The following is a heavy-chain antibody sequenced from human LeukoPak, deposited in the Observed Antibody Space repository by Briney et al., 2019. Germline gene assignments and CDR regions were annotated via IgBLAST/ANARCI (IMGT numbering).Heavy chain of an antibody. CDR2: IWYDGSNK. CDR1: GFTFSSYG. D-gene: IGHD1-20*01. CDR3: ARDRVTGTTGHYFDY. J-gene: IGHJ4*02. V-gene: IGHV3-33*01. Sequence: GRSLRLSCAASGFTFSSYGMHWVRQAPGKGLEWVAVIWYDGSNKYYADSVKGRFTISRDNSKNTLYLQMNSLRAEDTAVYYCARDRVTGTTGHYFDYWGQGTLVTVSS.